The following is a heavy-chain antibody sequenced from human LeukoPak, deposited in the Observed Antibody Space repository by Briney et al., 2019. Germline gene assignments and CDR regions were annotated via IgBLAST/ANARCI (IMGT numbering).Heavy chain of an antibody. D-gene: IGHD6-6*01. CDR2: IIPIFGTA. CDR1: GGTFSSYA. CDR3: AREGQYSSHFDY. J-gene: IGHJ4*02. Sequence: ASVKVSCKASGGTFSSYAISWVRQAPGQGLEWMGGIIPIFGTANYAQKFQGRVTITTDESTSTAYMELSSLRSEDTAVYYCAREGQYSSHFDYWGQGTLVTVSS. V-gene: IGHV1-69*05.